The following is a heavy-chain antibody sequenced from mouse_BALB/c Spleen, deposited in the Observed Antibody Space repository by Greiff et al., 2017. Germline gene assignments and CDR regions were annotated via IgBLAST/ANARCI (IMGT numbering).Heavy chain of an antibody. CDR1: GFTFSSYA. V-gene: IGHV5-6-5*01. D-gene: IGHD2-4*01. CDR3: AREGSTMIDGFDY. CDR2: ISSGGST. J-gene: IGHJ2*01. Sequence: EVQVVESGGGLVKPGGSLKLSCAASGFTFSSYAMSWVRQTPEKRLEWVASISSGGSTYYPDSVKGRFTISRDNARNILYLQMSSLRSEDTAMYYCAREGSTMIDGFDYWGQGTTLTVSS.